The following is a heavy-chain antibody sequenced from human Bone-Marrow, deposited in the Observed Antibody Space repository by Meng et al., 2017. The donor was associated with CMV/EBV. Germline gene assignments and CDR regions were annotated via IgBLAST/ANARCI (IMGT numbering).Heavy chain of an antibody. CDR1: GFTFSSYG. J-gene: IGHJ4*02. Sequence: SLKISCAASGFTFSSYGMHWVRQAPGKGLEWVSGISWDSGTIDYADSVKGRFTISRDNAKKTLYLQMNSLRADDMALYFCAKGYCSSPSCLFDYWGQGTLVTVSS. CDR3: AKGYCSSPSCLFDY. D-gene: IGHD2-2*01. V-gene: IGHV3-9*03. CDR2: ISWDSGTI.